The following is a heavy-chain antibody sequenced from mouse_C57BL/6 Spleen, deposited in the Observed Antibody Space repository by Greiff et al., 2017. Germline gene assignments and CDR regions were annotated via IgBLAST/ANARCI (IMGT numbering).Heavy chain of an antibody. CDR3: VRQRLRYYAMDY. J-gene: IGHJ4*01. V-gene: IGHV10-1*01. CDR2: IRSKSNNYAT. CDR1: GFSFNTYA. D-gene: IGHD3-2*02. Sequence: EADGGLVQPKGSLKLSCAASGFSFNTYAMNWVRQAPGKGLEWVARIRSKSNNYATYYADSVKDRFTISRDDSESMLYLQMNNLKTEDTAMYYCVRQRLRYYAMDYWGQGTSVTVSS.